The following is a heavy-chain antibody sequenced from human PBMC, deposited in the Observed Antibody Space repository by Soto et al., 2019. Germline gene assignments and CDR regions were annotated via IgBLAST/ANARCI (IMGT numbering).Heavy chain of an antibody. CDR1: GGSISSYY. D-gene: IGHD3-9*01. Sequence: SETLSLTCSVSGGSISSYYWSWIRQPPGKGLEYIGYINYSGSTNYDPSLKSRVTLSVDTSKNQFSLNLSSVTAADTAVYYCASLNFDILTGYYAFDIWSQGTMVTVSS. J-gene: IGHJ3*02. CDR2: INYSGST. CDR3: ASLNFDILTGYYAFDI. V-gene: IGHV4-59*08.